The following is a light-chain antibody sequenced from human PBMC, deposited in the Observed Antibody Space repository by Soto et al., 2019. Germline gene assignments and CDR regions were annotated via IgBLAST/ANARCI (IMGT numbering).Light chain of an antibody. J-gene: IGKJ1*01. CDR1: KSVSSSY. CDR2: GAS. CDR3: QEYGSSRT. Sequence: EIVLTQSPGTLSLSPGDRATLSCRASKSVSSSYLAWYQQKPGQAPRLLIYGASSRATGIPDRFSGSGSGTDFTLTISRLEPEDFAVYYCQEYGSSRTFGQGTKVAIK. V-gene: IGKV3-20*01.